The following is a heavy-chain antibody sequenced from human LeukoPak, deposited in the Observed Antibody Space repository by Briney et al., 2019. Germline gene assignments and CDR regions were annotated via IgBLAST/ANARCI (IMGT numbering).Heavy chain of an antibody. CDR3: ARDEYYDSSGNGY. V-gene: IGHV3-33*01. CDR2: IWYDGSNK. CDR1: GFTFSSYG. Sequence: GGSLRLSCAASGFTFSSYGMHWVRQAPGKGLEWVAVIWYDGSNKYYADSVKGRFTISRDNSKNTLYLQMNSLRAEDTAVYYCARDEYYDSSGNGYWGQGTLVTVSS. J-gene: IGHJ4*02. D-gene: IGHD3-22*01.